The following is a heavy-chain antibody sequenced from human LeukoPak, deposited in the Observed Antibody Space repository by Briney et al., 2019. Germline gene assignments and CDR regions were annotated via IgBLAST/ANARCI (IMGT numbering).Heavy chain of an antibody. Sequence: GGSLRLSCAASGFTFDDYAMHWVRQAPGKGLEWVSLISWDGGSTYYADSVKGRFTISRDNSKNSLYLQMNSLRAEDTALYYCAKDGVIWSGYYIYYYYMDVWGKGTTVTVSS. CDR1: GFTFDDYA. CDR2: ISWDGGST. D-gene: IGHD3-3*01. J-gene: IGHJ6*03. V-gene: IGHV3-43D*03. CDR3: AKDGVIWSGYYIYYYYMDV.